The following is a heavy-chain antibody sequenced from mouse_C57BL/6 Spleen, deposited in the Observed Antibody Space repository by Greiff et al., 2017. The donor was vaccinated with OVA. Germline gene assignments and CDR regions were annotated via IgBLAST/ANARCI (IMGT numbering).Heavy chain of an antibody. J-gene: IGHJ1*03. V-gene: IGHV10-3*01. D-gene: IGHD1-1*01. Sequence: EVQVVESGGGLVQPKGSLKLSCAASGFTFNTYAMHWVRQAPGKGLEWVARIRSKSSNYATYYADSVKDRFTISRDDSQSMLYMQMNNLKTEDTAMYYCVRGTTVVAPYWYFDVWGTGTTVTVSS. CDR2: IRSKSSNYAT. CDR3: VRGTTVVAPYWYFDV. CDR1: GFTFNTYA.